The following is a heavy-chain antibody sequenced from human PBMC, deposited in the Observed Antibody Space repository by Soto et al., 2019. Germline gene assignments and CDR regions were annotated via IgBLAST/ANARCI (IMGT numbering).Heavy chain of an antibody. Sequence: QVQLVQSGAEEKKPGASVKVSCKASGYTFTSYAMHWVRQAPGQRLEWMGWINAGNGNTKYSQKFQGRVTITRDTSASTAYMELSSLRSEETAVYYCARAPGGPGIAEYWGQGTLVTVSS. J-gene: IGHJ4*02. CDR3: ARAPGGPGIAEY. D-gene: IGHD6-13*01. CDR1: GYTFTSYA. CDR2: INAGNGNT. V-gene: IGHV1-3*05.